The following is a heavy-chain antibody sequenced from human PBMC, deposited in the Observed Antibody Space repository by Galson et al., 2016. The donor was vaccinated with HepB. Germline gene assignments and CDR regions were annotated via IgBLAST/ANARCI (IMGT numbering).Heavy chain of an antibody. CDR3: AKVSSQGGSHGGFQH. Sequence: SLRLSCAASGFTFRSYDMQWVRQAPGKGLEWVAVISYDGGNKYYADSVKGRFTVSRDNSKNTLYVQMNSLRAEDTAVYYCAKVSSQGGSHGGFQHWGQGTLVLVSS. V-gene: IGHV3-30*18. J-gene: IGHJ1*01. CDR1: GFTFRSYD. CDR2: ISYDGGNK. D-gene: IGHD4-23*01.